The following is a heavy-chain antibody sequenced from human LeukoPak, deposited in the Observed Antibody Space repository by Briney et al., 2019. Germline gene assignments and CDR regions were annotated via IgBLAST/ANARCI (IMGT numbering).Heavy chain of an antibody. J-gene: IGHJ4*02. D-gene: IGHD2-2*01. CDR3: ARVGHCSSTSCPYTDY. CDR1: GGTFSSYT. V-gene: IGHV1-69*02. CDR2: IIPILGIA. Sequence: ASVKVSCKASGGTFSSYTISWVRQAPGQGLEWMGRIIPILGIANYAQKFQGRVTITADKSASTAYMELSSLRSEDTAVYYCARVGHCSSTSCPYTDYWGQGTLVTVSS.